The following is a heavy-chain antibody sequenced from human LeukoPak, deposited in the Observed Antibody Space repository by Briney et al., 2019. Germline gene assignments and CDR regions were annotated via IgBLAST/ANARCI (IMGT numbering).Heavy chain of an antibody. CDR2: IYTSGST. D-gene: IGHD6-6*01. CDR3: ARAPGIAARPEYYYYYYMDV. V-gene: IGHV4-61*02. J-gene: IGHJ6*03. Sequence: SETLSLTCTVSGGSISSGSYYWSWIRQPAGKGLEWIGRIYTSGSTNYNPSLKSRVTISVDTSKNQFSLKLSSVTAADTAVYYCARAPGIAARPEYYYYYYMDVWGKGTTVTVSS. CDR1: GGSISSGSYY.